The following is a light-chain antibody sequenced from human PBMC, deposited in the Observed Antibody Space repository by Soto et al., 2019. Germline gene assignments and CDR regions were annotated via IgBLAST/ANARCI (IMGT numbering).Light chain of an antibody. J-gene: IGKJ5*01. Sequence: DIQMTQSPSTLSAYVGDTVTITCRASQSISRWLAWYQQKPGKAPKILISDASILENGVPSRFSGTGSGTEFTLTISSLQPDDFATYFCQQYNSFSLITFGQGTRLEIK. V-gene: IGKV1-5*01. CDR3: QQYNSFSLIT. CDR1: QSISRW. CDR2: DAS.